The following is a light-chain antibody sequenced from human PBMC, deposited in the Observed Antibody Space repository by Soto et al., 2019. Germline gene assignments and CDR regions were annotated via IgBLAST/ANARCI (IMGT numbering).Light chain of an antibody. Sequence: QSVLTQPASVSGSPGQPITISCTGTSSDVGSYNLVSWYQQHPGKAPKLMIYEGSKRPSGVSNRFSGSKSGNTASLTISGLQAEDEADYYCCSYAGSSTLRVVFGGGTKLTVL. CDR1: SSDVGSYNL. J-gene: IGLJ2*01. V-gene: IGLV2-23*03. CDR3: CSYAGSSTLRVV. CDR2: EGS.